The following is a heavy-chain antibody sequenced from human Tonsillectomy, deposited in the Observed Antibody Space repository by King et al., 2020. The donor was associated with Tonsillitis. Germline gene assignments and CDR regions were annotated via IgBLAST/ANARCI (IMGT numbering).Heavy chain of an antibody. CDR3: ARGRDYGVNNWFDS. Sequence: QRVQSGAEVKKPGASVKVSCKASGYTFTGYYIHGVRPAPGQGREWMVWITHNSDGTNYAQKFQGRVTTTRDTSISTAYMVLSRLRADDTAVYYCARGRDYGVNNWFDSWGQGTLVTVSS. V-gene: IGHV1-2*02. CDR2: ITHNSDGT. CDR1: GYTFTGYY. J-gene: IGHJ5*01. D-gene: IGHD4-17*01.